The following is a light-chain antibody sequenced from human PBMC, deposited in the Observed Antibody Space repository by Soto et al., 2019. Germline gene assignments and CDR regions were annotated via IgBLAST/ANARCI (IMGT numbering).Light chain of an antibody. CDR1: QSVYNNY. V-gene: IGKV3-20*01. J-gene: IGKJ2*01. CDR3: QQYGSSFSYT. Sequence: EIVLTQSPGTLSLSPGERVTLSCRASQSVYNNYLAWYQQKPGQAPRLLIFGASNRATGIPDRFSGSGSGTDFTLTISGREPEDFAVYYCQQYGSSFSYTFGQGTKVEIK. CDR2: GAS.